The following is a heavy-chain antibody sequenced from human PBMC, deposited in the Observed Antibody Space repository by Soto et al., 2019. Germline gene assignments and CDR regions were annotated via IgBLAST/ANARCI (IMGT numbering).Heavy chain of an antibody. J-gene: IGHJ4*02. V-gene: IGHV3-30*03. D-gene: IGHD6-13*01. CDR3: ATWRDQGRSAAGADFDY. CDR1: GFTFSNYG. Sequence: QVQLVESGGGVVQPGRSLRLSCAASGFTFSNYGMHWVRQAPGKGLEWVTLISYDGSIKHYAESVKGRFTISRDNSNNTLFLQMNGLRVEDTAVYYCATWRDQGRSAAGADFDYWSLGTLVTVSS. CDR2: ISYDGSIK.